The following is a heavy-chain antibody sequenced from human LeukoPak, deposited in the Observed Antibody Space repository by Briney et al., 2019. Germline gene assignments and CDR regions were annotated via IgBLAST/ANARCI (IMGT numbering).Heavy chain of an antibody. CDR2: ISISSNYI. Sequence: GGSLRLSCAASGFTFSSYSMNWVRQAPGKGLEWVSSISISSNYIYYADSVKGRFTISRDNAKNSLYLQMNSLRAEDTAVYYCARDKPGVVAATAYMDVWGKGTTVTISS. CDR1: GFTFSSYS. D-gene: IGHD2-15*01. CDR3: ARDKPGVVAATAYMDV. V-gene: IGHV3-21*01. J-gene: IGHJ6*03.